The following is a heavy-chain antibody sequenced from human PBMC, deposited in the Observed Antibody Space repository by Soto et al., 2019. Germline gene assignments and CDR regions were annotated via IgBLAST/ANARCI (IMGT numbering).Heavy chain of an antibody. J-gene: IGHJ6*02. CDR1: GYSFTSYW. V-gene: IGHV5-10-1*01. Sequence: XASLKISCKGSGYSFTSYWISWVRQMPGKGLEWMGRIDPSDSYTNYSPSFQGHVTISADKSISTAYLQWSRLKASDTAMYYCARPNEDYYGMDVWGQGTTVTVSS. CDR3: ARPNEDYYGMDV. CDR2: IDPSDSYT.